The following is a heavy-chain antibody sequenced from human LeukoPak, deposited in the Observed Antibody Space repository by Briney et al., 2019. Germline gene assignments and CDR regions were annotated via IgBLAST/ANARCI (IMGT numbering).Heavy chain of an antibody. CDR3: ARGSDCYYGMDV. J-gene: IGHJ6*02. CDR2: ISYDGSNK. CDR1: GFTFSSYG. Sequence: GRSLRLSCAASGFTFSSYGMHWVRQAPGKGLEWVAVISYDGSNKYYADSVKGRFTISRDNSKNTLYLQMNSLRAEDTAVYYCARGSDCYYGMDVWGQGTTVTVSS. V-gene: IGHV3-30*03.